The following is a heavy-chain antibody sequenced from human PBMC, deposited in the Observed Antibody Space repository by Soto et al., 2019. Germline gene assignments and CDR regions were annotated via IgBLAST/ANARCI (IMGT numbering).Heavy chain of an antibody. D-gene: IGHD3-16*01. CDR1: GDSITNNHW. J-gene: IGHJ6*02. Sequence: SETLSLTRPVYGDSITNNHWWRWVRQPPGKGPELIGEIYQTGIANYNPSLESRVAFSVDKSKNQFSLSLTSVTAADTAVYYCVSKLGPYYYGLDVWGQGTTVTVSS. V-gene: IGHV4-4*02. CDR3: VSKLGPYYYGLDV. CDR2: IYQTGIA.